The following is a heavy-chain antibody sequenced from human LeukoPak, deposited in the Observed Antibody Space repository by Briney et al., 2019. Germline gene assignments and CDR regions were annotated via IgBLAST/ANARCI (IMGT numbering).Heavy chain of an antibody. CDR3: ARAKEGVAGFFDY. D-gene: IGHD6-19*01. CDR2: IYYTGST. Sequence: KPSETLSLTCAVYGGSFSGYYWSWIRQSPGKGLEWIGYIYYTGSTSFNPSLKSRVTISVDTSKNQLSLKLSSLTAADTAVYYCARAKEGVAGFFDYWGQGTLVTVSS. CDR1: GGSFSGYY. J-gene: IGHJ4*02. V-gene: IGHV4-59*01.